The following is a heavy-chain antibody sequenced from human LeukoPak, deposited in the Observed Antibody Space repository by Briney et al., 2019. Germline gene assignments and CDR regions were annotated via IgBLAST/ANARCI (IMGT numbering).Heavy chain of an antibody. Sequence: PSETLSLTCTVSGYSISSGYYWGWIRQPPGKGLEWIGRIYTSGSTNYNPSLKSRVTMSVDTSKNQFSLKLSSVTAADTAVYYCARGVGSPRAYYYYYYMDVWGKGTTVTISS. CDR2: IYTSGST. V-gene: IGHV4-38-2*02. D-gene: IGHD1-26*01. CDR3: ARGVGSPRAYYYYYYMDV. J-gene: IGHJ6*03. CDR1: GYSISSGYY.